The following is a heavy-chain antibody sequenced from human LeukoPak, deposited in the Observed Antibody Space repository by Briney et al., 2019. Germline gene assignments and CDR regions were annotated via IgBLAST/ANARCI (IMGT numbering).Heavy chain of an antibody. CDR3: AKPLYVDIVAIVAFDI. Sequence: GGSLRLSCAASGFTFSSYAMSWVRQAPGKGLEWVSAISGSGGSTYYADSVKGRFTISRDNSKNTLYLQMNSLRAEDTAVYYCAKPLYVDIVAIVAFDIWGQGTMVTVSS. D-gene: IGHD5-12*01. V-gene: IGHV3-23*01. CDR2: ISGSGGST. J-gene: IGHJ3*02. CDR1: GFTFSSYA.